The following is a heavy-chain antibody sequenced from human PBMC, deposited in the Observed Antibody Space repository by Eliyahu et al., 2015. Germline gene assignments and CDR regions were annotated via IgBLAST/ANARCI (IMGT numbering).Heavy chain of an antibody. V-gene: IGHV4-31*03. J-gene: IGHJ4*02. D-gene: IGHD2-2*01. Sequence: QVQLQESGPGLVTPSQTLSLTCSVSGGSISSGGYYWSWIRQHPAKGLEWIGYIYYSGKTYYNPSLKSRVTISVDTSKNRFSLKLSSVTAADTAVYYCARWVCSSNSCYGGIDQWGQGTLVTVSS. CDR1: GGSISSGGYY. CDR3: ARWVCSSNSCYGGIDQ. CDR2: IYYSGKT.